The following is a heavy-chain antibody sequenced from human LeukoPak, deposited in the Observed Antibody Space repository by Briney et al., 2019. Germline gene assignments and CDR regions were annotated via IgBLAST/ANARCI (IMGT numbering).Heavy chain of an antibody. V-gene: IGHV3-30*18. D-gene: IGHD6-13*01. J-gene: IGHJ1*01. CDR3: AKDSWPRITATGQSFQH. CDR2: ISYDGSIK. Sequence: PGGSLRLSCATSGFSFSSYGMHWVRQAPGKGLEWVAIISYDGSIKDYADSVKGRFTVSRDSSKNTLYLQMNSLRAEDTAVYYCAKDSWPRITATGQSFQHWGQGTLVTVSS. CDR1: GFSFSSYG.